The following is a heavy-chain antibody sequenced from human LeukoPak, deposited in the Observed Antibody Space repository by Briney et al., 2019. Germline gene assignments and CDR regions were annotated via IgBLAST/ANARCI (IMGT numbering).Heavy chain of an antibody. CDR2: MNPNSGNT. J-gene: IGHJ6*02. D-gene: IGHD3-22*01. V-gene: IGHV1-8*01. CDR1: GYTFTSYD. Sequence: ASVKVSCKASGYTFTSYDINWVRQATGQGLEWMGWMNPNSGNTGYAQKFQGRVTMTRNTSISTAYMELSSLRSEDTAVYYCARGKVEYYYDSSGYSNYYYYGMDVWGQGTTVTVSS. CDR3: ARGKVEYYYDSSGYSNYYYYGMDV.